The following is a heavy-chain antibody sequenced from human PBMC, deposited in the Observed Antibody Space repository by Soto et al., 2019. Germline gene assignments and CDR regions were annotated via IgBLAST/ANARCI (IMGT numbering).Heavy chain of an antibody. CDR2: IWDDGSNK. D-gene: IGHD2-15*01. Sequence: QVQLVESGGGGVQPGRSLRLSCAASGFTFSSYGMHWVRQAPGKGLEWVAVIWDDGSNKYYADSVKGRFTVSRDNSKNTPYLQMNSLRVEDTAVYYCARDALSQDIVYDGTYFYCYGMDVWGQGTTVTVSS. CDR1: GFTFSSYG. CDR3: ARDALSQDIVYDGTYFYCYGMDV. V-gene: IGHV3-33*01. J-gene: IGHJ6*02.